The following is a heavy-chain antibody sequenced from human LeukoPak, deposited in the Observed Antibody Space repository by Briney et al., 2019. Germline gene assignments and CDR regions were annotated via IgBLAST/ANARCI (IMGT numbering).Heavy chain of an antibody. J-gene: IGHJ3*02. CDR3: AKGIHSGSRGGSVCDI. D-gene: IGHD1-26*01. CDR2: IIGGDGRT. V-gene: IGHV3-23*01. CDR1: EITFSTYT. Sequence: GGSLGLSCVASEITFSTYTMSWVRQAPGKGLEWVSVIIGGDGRTYYADSVKGRFTISRDNSKSTLYLQMNSLRAEDTAIYYCAKGIHSGSRGGSVCDIWGQGTVATVSS.